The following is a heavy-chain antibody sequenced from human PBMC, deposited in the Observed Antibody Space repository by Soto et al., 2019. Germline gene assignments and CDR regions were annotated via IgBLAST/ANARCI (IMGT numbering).Heavy chain of an antibody. CDR3: ARDLEFRDGNISHLDY. CDR2: IMPIIGTA. Sequence: VQLVQSGAEVKKPGSSVKVSRKASGGTFSSHVFNWVRQAPGQGLEWMGGIMPIIGTANYAQKFQGRVTITADESTSTAYMELSSLRSEDTAVYYCARDLEFRDGNISHLDYWGQGTLVTVSS. CDR1: GGTFSSHV. V-gene: IGHV1-69*01. D-gene: IGHD3-10*01. J-gene: IGHJ4*02.